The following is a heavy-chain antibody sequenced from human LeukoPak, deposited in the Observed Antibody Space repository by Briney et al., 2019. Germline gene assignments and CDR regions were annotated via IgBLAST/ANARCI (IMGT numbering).Heavy chain of an antibody. V-gene: IGHV3-23*01. CDR1: GFTFSSSA. D-gene: IGHD3-3*01. CDR3: AKLFWSGYYSGNSPIDY. CDR2: ISAGGDST. Sequence: GGSLRLSCAASGFTFSSSAMSWVRQAPGKGLEWVSGISAGGDSTYYADSVKGRITISRDNSKNTLYLQMSSLRAEDTAVYYCAKLFWSGYYSGNSPIDYWGQGTLVTVSS. J-gene: IGHJ4*02.